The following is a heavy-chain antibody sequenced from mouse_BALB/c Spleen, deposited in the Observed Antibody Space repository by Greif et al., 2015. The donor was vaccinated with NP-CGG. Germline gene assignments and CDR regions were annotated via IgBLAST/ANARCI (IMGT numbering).Heavy chain of an antibody. V-gene: IGHV1-84*02. CDR1: GYTFTDYY. D-gene: IGHD4-1*01. CDR2: IYPGSGNT. Sequence: QVQLQQPGPELVKPGASGKMSCKASGYTFTDYYINWVKQKPGQGLEWIGWIYPGSGNTKYNEKFKGKATLTVDTSSSTAYRQLSSLTSEDTAVYFCARRTGTEAMDYWGQGTSVTVSS. J-gene: IGHJ4*01. CDR3: ARRTGTEAMDY.